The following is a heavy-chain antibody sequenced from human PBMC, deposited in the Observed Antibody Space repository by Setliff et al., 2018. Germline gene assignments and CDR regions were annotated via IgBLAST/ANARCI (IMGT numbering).Heavy chain of an antibody. CDR3: AGPSFDY. V-gene: IGHV3-48*01. J-gene: IGHJ4*02. CDR2: ISSSSSTT. Sequence: QTGGSLRLSCAASGFTFSSYTMNWVRQAPGKGLEWVSYISSSSSTTYYADSVKGRFTISRDNAKNSLYLQMNSLRAEDTAVYYCAGPSFDYWGQGTLVTVSS. CDR1: GFTFSSYT.